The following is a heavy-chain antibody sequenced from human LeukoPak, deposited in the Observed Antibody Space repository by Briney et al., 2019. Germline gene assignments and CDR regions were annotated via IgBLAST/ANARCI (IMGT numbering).Heavy chain of an antibody. CDR1: GFTFSSYA. CDR2: ISYDGSNK. J-gene: IGHJ3*02. D-gene: IGHD3-10*01. V-gene: IGHV3-30*04. Sequence: GGSLRLSCAASGFTFSSYAMHWVRQAPGKGLEWVAVISYDGSNKYYADSVKGRFTISRDNSKNTLYLQMNSLRAEDTAVYYCARETGGRRAFDIWGQGTMVTVSS. CDR3: ARETGGRRAFDI.